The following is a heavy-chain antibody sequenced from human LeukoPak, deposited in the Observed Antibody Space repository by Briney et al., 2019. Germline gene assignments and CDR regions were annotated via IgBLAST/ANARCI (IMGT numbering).Heavy chain of an antibody. Sequence: GGSLRLSCAASGFTFSSYVMSWVRQAPGKGLVWVSRINTDGSRTTYADSVKGRFTISRDNAKNTVYLQMNSLRAEDTAVYYCARVALGSYNWFDPWGQGTLVTVSS. CDR2: INTDGSRT. J-gene: IGHJ5*02. CDR3: ARVALGSYNWFDP. V-gene: IGHV3-74*01. D-gene: IGHD3-10*01. CDR1: GFTFSSYV.